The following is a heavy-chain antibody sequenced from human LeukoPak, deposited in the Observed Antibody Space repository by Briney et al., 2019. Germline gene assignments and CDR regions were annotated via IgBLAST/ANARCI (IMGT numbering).Heavy chain of an antibody. Sequence: GGSLRLSCAASGFTFDDYAMHWVRQAPGKGLEWVSLISGDGGSTYYADSVKGRFTISRDNSKNSLYLQMNSLRTEDTALYYCAKDSWNVDTAMVTPFDYWGRGTLVTVSS. CDR2: ISGDGGST. V-gene: IGHV3-43*02. CDR1: GFTFDDYA. J-gene: IGHJ4*02. CDR3: AKDSWNVDTAMVTPFDY. D-gene: IGHD5-18*01.